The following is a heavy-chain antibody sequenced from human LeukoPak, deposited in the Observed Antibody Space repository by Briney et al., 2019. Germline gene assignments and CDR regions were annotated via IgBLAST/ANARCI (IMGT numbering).Heavy chain of an antibody. V-gene: IGHV3-30*03. CDR1: GFTFSSYG. Sequence: GGSLRLSCAASGFTFSSYGMHWVRQAPGKGLEWVAVISYDGSNKYYADSVKGRFTISRDNSKNTLYQQMNSLRAEDTAVYYCARDLEDPRTGGYWGQGTLVTVSS. CDR2: ISYDGSNK. J-gene: IGHJ4*02. D-gene: IGHD3-16*01. CDR3: ARDLEDPRTGGY.